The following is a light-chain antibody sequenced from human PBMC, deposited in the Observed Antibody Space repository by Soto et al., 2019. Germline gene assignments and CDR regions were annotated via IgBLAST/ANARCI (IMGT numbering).Light chain of an antibody. CDR2: VAS. Sequence: EIVMTQSPATLSVSPGERATLSCRASQSVSSNLAWYQQKPGQTPKLLIYVASTRATGIPARFSGSGSGTEFTITISSLQYEDFAVYYCKQYNVWPLTFGGGTKVEFK. V-gene: IGKV3-15*01. J-gene: IGKJ4*01. CDR3: KQYNVWPLT. CDR1: QSVSSN.